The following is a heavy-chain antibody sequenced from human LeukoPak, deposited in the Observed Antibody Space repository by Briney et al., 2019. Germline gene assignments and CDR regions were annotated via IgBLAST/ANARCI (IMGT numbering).Heavy chain of an antibody. CDR2: ISYSGST. CDR3: ARHSICFDP. J-gene: IGHJ5*02. Sequence: PSETLSLTCTVPGGSISSYYWSWIRQPPGKGLEWIGYISYSGSTNYNPSLKSRVTISVDTSKNQFSLKLTSVTAADTAVYYCARHSICFDPWGQGTLVTVSS. CDR1: GGSISSYY. V-gene: IGHV4-59*08.